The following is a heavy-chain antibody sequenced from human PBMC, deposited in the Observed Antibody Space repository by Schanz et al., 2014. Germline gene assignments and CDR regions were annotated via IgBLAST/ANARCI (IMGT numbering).Heavy chain of an antibody. CDR3: ARGRARQLVHWFDP. V-gene: IGHV3-23*01. J-gene: IGHJ5*02. D-gene: IGHD6-13*01. CDR1: GFTFRTYG. Sequence: EVQLLESGGGLVQSGGSLRLSCAAPGFTFRTYGMGWVRQVPGKGLEWVSIISGSGGSTYYADSVKGRFTISRDNSKNTVYLQMNSLRAEDTAVYYCARGRARQLVHWFDPWGQGTLVTVSS. CDR2: ISGSGGST.